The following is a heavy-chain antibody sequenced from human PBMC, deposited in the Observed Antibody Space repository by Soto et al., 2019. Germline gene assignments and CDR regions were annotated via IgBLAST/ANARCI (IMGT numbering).Heavy chain of an antibody. Sequence: SETLSLTCAVDGGTLHDYYLNWIRQSPGKGLEWIGELNHSGSSNYNPSLKSRVTISVDTSKNQFSLNLRSVTAADTAVYYCARGPYSDSGGYYFFWGQGIPVTVS. V-gene: IGHV4-34*01. J-gene: IGHJ4*02. CDR1: GGTLHDYY. CDR3: ARGPYSDSGGYYFF. CDR2: LNHSGSS. D-gene: IGHD3-22*01.